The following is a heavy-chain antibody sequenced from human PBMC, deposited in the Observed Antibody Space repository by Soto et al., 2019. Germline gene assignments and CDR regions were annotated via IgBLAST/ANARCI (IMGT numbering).Heavy chain of an antibody. Sequence: QVQLQQWGAGLLKPSETLSLTCAVYGGSFSGYYWSWIRQPPGKGLEWIGEINHSGSTNYNPSLKRRVTISVDTSKNQFSLKLSSVTAADTAVYYCARGNDFWSGYYSDYWGQGTLVTVSS. CDR1: GGSFSGYY. CDR2: INHSGST. J-gene: IGHJ4*02. CDR3: ARGNDFWSGYYSDY. V-gene: IGHV4-34*01. D-gene: IGHD3-3*01.